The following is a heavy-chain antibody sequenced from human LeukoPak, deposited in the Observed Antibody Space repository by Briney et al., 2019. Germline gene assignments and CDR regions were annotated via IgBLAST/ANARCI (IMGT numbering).Heavy chain of an antibody. V-gene: IGHV3-21*01. CDR1: GFTFSSYS. D-gene: IGHD5-18*01. CDR2: ISSSSSYI. Sequence: PGGSLRLSCAASGFTFSSYSMNWVRQAPGKGLEWVSSISSSSSYIYYADSVKGRFTISRDNAKNSLYLQMNSLRAEDTAVYYCAAEWGHSYGYTGYWGQGTLVTVSS. J-gene: IGHJ4*02. CDR3: AAEWGHSYGYTGY.